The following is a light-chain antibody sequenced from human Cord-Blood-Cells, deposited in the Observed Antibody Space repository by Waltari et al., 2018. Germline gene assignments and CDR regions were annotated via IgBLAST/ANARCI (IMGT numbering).Light chain of an antibody. V-gene: IGLV2-23*02. CDR3: CSYAGSSTLV. J-gene: IGLJ2*01. Sequence: QSALTQPASVSGSPGQSITISCTGTSRDVGSYNLVSWYQQHPGKAPKLMIYEVSKRPSGVSNRFSGSKSGNTASLLISGLQAEDEADYYCCSYAGSSTLVFGGGTKLTVL. CDR2: EVS. CDR1: SRDVGSYNL.